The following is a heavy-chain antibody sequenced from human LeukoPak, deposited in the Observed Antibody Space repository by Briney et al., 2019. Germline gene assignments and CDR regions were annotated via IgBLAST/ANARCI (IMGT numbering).Heavy chain of an antibody. J-gene: IGHJ3*02. CDR2: ISYDGSNK. CDR3: ARDGAATVAGYAFDI. D-gene: IGHD6-19*01. CDR1: GFTFSSYA. Sequence: GGSLRLSCAASGFTFSSYAMHWVRQAPGKGLEWVAVISYDGSNKYYADSVKGRFTISRDNSKNTLYLQMNSLRAEDTAVYYCARDGAATVAGYAFDIWGQGTMVTVSS. V-gene: IGHV3-30-3*01.